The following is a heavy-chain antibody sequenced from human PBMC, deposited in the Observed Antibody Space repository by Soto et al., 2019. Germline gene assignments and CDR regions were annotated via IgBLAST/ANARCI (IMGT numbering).Heavy chain of an antibody. D-gene: IGHD5-18*01. Sequence: PGGALRLSSAAPVFTFRGYGMHWVRQAPGRGLEWVALISYDGSIKYYADSVRGRFTISRDNSKNTLYLQMNSLRAEDTAVYYCANSEYSRYKNIDVWGQGTTVTVSS. J-gene: IGHJ6*02. CDR3: ANSEYSRYKNIDV. CDR2: ISYDGSIK. V-gene: IGHV3-30*18. CDR1: VFTFRGYG.